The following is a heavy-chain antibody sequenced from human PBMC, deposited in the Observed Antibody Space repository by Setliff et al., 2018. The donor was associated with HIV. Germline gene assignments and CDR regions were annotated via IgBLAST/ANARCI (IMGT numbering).Heavy chain of an antibody. CDR2: IDTSGNT. Sequence: SETLSLTCTVSGGSISSGRYYWSWIRQPAGKGLEWIGRIDTSGNTNYNPSLKSRVTISVDTSKNQLSLNLTSVTAADTAVYYCAGEYSSSSPFEYWGRGTLVTVS. V-gene: IGHV4-61*02. CDR1: GGSISSGRYY. CDR3: AGEYSSSSPFEY. J-gene: IGHJ4*02. D-gene: IGHD6-6*01.